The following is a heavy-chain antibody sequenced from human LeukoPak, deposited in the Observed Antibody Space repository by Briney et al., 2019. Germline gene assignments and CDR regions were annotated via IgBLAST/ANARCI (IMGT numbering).Heavy chain of an antibody. CDR3: ARLTPAASNNYYYYMDV. V-gene: IGHV1-18*01. Sequence: ASVKVSCKASGYTFTSCGISWVRQAPGQGLEWMGWISAYNGNTNYAQKLQGRVTMTTDTSTSTAYMELRSLRSDDTAVYYCARLTPAASNNYYYYMDVWGKGTTVTVSS. CDR2: ISAYNGNT. CDR1: GYTFTSCG. D-gene: IGHD6-13*01. J-gene: IGHJ6*03.